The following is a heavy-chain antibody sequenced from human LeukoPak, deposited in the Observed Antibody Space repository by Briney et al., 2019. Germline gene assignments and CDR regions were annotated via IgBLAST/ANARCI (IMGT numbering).Heavy chain of an antibody. CDR3: AKDWNYDSSGYGSWFDP. CDR1: GYTFTSYY. J-gene: IGHJ5*02. D-gene: IGHD3-22*01. V-gene: IGHV1-18*04. Sequence: ASVKVSCKASGYTFTSYYMHWVRQAPGQGLEWMGWISAYNGNTNYAQKLQGRVTMTTDTSTNPAYIELGSLKSYHTAVYYCAKDWNYDSSGYGSWFDPWGQGTLVTVSS. CDR2: ISAYNGNT.